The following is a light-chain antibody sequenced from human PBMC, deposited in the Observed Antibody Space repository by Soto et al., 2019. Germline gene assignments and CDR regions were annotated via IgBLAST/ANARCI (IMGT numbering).Light chain of an antibody. CDR1: QSVSSN. Sequence: EIVMTQSPATLSVSPGERATLSCRASQSVSSNLAGYQQKPGQAPRLLIYGASTRATGIPARFSGSGSGTEFTLTISSLLSEDFAVYYCQQYNNWPPTWTFGQGTKVEIK. CDR2: GAS. V-gene: IGKV3-15*01. CDR3: QQYNNWPPTWT. J-gene: IGKJ1*01.